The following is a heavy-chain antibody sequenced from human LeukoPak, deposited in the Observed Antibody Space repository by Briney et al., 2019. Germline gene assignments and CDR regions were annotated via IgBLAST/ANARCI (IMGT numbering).Heavy chain of an antibody. Sequence: SQTLSLTCAVSGGSISSGGYSWSWIRQPPGKGLEWIGYIYHSGSTYYNPSLKSRVTISVDRSKNQFSLKLSSVTAADTAVYYCARAEAGAVDYWGRGTLVTVSS. CDR3: ARAEAGAVDY. D-gene: IGHD1-26*01. J-gene: IGHJ4*02. CDR1: GGSISSGGYS. CDR2: IYHSGST. V-gene: IGHV4-30-2*01.